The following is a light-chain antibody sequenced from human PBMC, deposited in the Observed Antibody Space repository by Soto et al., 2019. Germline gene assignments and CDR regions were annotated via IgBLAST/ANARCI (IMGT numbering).Light chain of an antibody. J-gene: IGLJ1*01. CDR2: SND. V-gene: IGLV1-44*01. Sequence: QSVLTQPPSASGTPGQRVTVSCSGSSSNIASNTVNWYQQLPGTAPKLLIYSNDQRPSGVPYRFSASKSGTSASLAISGLQSEDEADYYCASWDDSLNGHVFGTGTKLTVL. CDR3: ASWDDSLNGHV. CDR1: SSNIASNT.